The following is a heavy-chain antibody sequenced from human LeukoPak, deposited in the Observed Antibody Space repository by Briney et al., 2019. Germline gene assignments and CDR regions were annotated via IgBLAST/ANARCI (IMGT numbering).Heavy chain of an antibody. J-gene: IGHJ4*02. Sequence: NTSETLSLTCTVSGGSISSGSYYWSWIRQPPGKGLEWIGSMYYTGNTYYNASLKSRVTISIDTSKNQISLRLTSVTATDTAMYYCARQTGSGLFTLPGGQGTLVTVSS. V-gene: IGHV4-39*01. CDR2: MYYTGNT. CDR3: ARQTGSGLFTLP. CDR1: GGSISSGSYY. D-gene: IGHD3/OR15-3a*01.